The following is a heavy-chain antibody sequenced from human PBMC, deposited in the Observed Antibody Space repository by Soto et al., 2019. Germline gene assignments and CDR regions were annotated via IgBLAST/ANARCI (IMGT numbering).Heavy chain of an antibody. Sequence: PSVKVSCKASGYTFTSCGISWVREAPGQGLEWMGWISAYNGNTNYAQKLQGSVTMTTDTSTSTAYMELGSLRSDGTAVYYCATERPRGIAAATGWFGPWGQGTLVTVAS. CDR3: ATERPRGIAAATGWFGP. J-gene: IGHJ5*02. D-gene: IGHD6-13*01. CDR1: GYTFTSCG. CDR2: ISAYNGNT. V-gene: IGHV1-18*01.